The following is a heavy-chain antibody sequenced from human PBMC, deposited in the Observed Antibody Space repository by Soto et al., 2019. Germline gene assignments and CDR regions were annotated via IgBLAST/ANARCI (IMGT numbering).Heavy chain of an antibody. Sequence: ASVKVSCKASGYTFTRYGIGWARQAPGQGLEWMGWINTYNVNSIYAQNVQGRVTLTTDTSTSTAYMELRSLRSNDTAIYYCAMVDVYVTPSPQDVWGQGTTVTVSS. J-gene: IGHJ6*02. D-gene: IGHD3-16*01. V-gene: IGHV1-18*01. CDR2: INTYNVNS. CDR1: GYTFTRYG. CDR3: AMVDVYVTPSPQDV.